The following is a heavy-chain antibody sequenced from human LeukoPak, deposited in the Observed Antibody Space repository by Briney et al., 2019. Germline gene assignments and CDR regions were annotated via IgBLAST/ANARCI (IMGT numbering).Heavy chain of an antibody. V-gene: IGHV4-38-2*02. CDR1: GYSISSGYY. Sequence: PSETLSLTCTVSGYSISSGYYWGWIRQPPGKGLEWIGSIYHSGSTYDNPSLKSRVTISVDTSKNQFSLKLSSVTAADTAVYYCARVASGYSYGPPDYWGQGTLVTVSS. J-gene: IGHJ4*02. CDR2: IYHSGST. CDR3: ARVASGYSYGPPDY. D-gene: IGHD5-18*01.